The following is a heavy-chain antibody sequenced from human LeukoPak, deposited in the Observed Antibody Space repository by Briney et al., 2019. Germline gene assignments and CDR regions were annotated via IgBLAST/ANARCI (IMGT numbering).Heavy chain of an antibody. CDR3: ARRCRDGYPDY. Sequence: GGSLRLSCAASGFIFSSYAMTWVRQAPGKGLEWVSVITDSGGSTFYADSVEGRFTISRDNSKNTLYLRMNSLRAEDTAVYYCARRCRDGYPDYWGQGTLVTVSS. CDR2: ITDSGGST. CDR1: GFIFSSYA. D-gene: IGHD5-24*01. J-gene: IGHJ4*02. V-gene: IGHV3-23*01.